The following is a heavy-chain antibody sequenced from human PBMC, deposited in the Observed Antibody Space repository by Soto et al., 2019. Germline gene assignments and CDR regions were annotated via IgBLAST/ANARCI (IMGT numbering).Heavy chain of an antibody. D-gene: IGHD4-4*01. CDR1: GFTFSSYS. Sequence: EVQLVESGGGLVKPGGSLRLSCAASGFTFSSYSMIWVRQAPGKGLEWVSSISSSSSYIYYADSVKGRFTISRDNAKNSLYLQMNSLRAEDTAVYYCARVWSPTTVTSTRTKLIDYWGQGTLVTVSS. J-gene: IGHJ4*02. CDR3: ARVWSPTTVTSTRTKLIDY. V-gene: IGHV3-21*01. CDR2: ISSSSSYI.